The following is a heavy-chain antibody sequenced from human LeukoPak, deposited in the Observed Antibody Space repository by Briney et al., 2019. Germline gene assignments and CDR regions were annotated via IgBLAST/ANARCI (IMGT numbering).Heavy chain of an antibody. V-gene: IGHV4-39*01. D-gene: IGHD2-15*01. Sequence: NPSETLSLTCTVSGGSISSSSYYWGWIRQPPGKGLEWIGSIYYSGSTYYNPSLKSRVTTSVDTSKNQFSLKLSSVTAADTAVYYCATVVVVAATPTDYNWFDPWGQGTLVTVSS. CDR3: ATVVVVAATPTDYNWFDP. CDR1: GGSISSSSYY. J-gene: IGHJ5*02. CDR2: IYYSGST.